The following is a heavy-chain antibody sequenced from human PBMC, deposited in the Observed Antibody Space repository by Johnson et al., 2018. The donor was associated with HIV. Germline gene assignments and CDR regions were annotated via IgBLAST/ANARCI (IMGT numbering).Heavy chain of an antibody. CDR1: GFTFSSYG. D-gene: IGHD6-13*01. CDR2: ISYDGSNK. CDR3: AFEEPYSAAAGIDAFDI. Sequence: QMLLVESGGGVVQPGRSLRLSCAASGFTFSSYGMHWVRQAPGKGLEWVAVISYDGSNKYYADSVKGRFTISRDNSKNTLYLQMNSLRAEDTALYYCAFEEPYSAAAGIDAFDIWGQGTMVTVSS. V-gene: IGHV3-30*03. J-gene: IGHJ3*02.